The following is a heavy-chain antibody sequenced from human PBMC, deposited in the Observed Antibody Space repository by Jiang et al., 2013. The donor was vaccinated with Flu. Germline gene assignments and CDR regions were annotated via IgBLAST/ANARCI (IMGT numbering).Heavy chain of an antibody. CDR1: SISSSSYY. V-gene: IGHV4-61*05. Sequence: SISSSSYYLGLDPPAPTGRGWSGFGYIYYSGSTNYNPSLKSRVTISVDTSKNQFSLKLSSVTAADTAVYYCARLRGNIVVVPAAMTPYYYYYGMDVWGQGTTVTVSS. D-gene: IGHD2-2*01. CDR3: ARLRGNIVVVPAAMTPYYYYYGMDV. CDR2: IYYSGST. J-gene: IGHJ6*02.